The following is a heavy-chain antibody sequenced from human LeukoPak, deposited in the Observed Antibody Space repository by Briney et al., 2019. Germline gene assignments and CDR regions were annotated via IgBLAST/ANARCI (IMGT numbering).Heavy chain of an antibody. V-gene: IGHV1-46*01. CDR2: MHPTGGRT. CDR1: GYTFSGQY. D-gene: IGHD5-18*01. J-gene: IGHJ5*02. Sequence: GASVKISCKASGYTFSGQYIHWVRQAPGQRLEWMGVMHPTGGRTNYAQRFEGRVTMTRDTSTSTVYMDLRSLTSEDTAVYYGARDDFDTAMVYNYFDPWGQGTLVTVSS. CDR3: ARDDFDTAMVYNYFDP.